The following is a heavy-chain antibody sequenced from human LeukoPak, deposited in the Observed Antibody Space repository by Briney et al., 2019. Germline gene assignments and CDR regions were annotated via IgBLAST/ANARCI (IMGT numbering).Heavy chain of an antibody. CDR3: ATPPDYGDYYYGMDV. CDR1: GGSIDSTNY. V-gene: IGHV4-4*02. Sequence: PSETLSLTCGVSGGSIDSTNYWSWVRQAPGKGLEWIGEIAHDGTRNYNPSLRSRVTISVDTSKNQFSLKLSSVTAADTAVYYCATPPDYGDYYYGMDVWGQGTTVTVSS. D-gene: IGHD4-17*01. CDR2: IAHDGTR. J-gene: IGHJ6*02.